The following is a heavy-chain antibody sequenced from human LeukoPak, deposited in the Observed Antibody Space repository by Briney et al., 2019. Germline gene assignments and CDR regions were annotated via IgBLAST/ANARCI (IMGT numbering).Heavy chain of an antibody. CDR2: ISAHNGNT. J-gene: IGHJ4*02. Sequence: ASVKVSCKTSSYTLTSYGISWVRQAPGQGLEWLGWISAHNGNTKYAQKVQGRVTMTTDTSTSTAHMELRSLRSDDTAVYCCAGGKNTISYKYYFDYWGQGTLVTVSS. D-gene: IGHD6-6*01. CDR3: AGGKNTISYKYYFDY. V-gene: IGHV1-18*01. CDR1: SYTLTSYG.